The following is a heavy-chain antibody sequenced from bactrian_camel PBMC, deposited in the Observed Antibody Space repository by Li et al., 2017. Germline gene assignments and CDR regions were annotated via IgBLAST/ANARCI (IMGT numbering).Heavy chain of an antibody. D-gene: IGHD4*01. CDR2: IDSDGGA. Sequence: HVQLVESGGGLVQPGGSLRLSCAVSGYTYNTYCMGWFRQAPGKEREGVAAIDSDGGAFYADSVKGRFTFSRDNAKNTVYLQLNSLQTGDTAVYYCAADYERLCSTVGSISTGARGPRSPS. CDR3: AADYERLCSTVGSIST. CDR1: GYTYNTYC. J-gene: IGHJ4*01. V-gene: IGHV3S9*01.